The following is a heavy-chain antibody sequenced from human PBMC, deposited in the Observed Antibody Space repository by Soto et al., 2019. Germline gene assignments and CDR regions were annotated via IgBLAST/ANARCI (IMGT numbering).Heavy chain of an antibody. J-gene: IGHJ6*02. Sequence: QVQLVQSGAEVKKTGASVKVYCKASGYTFNDYYMHWVRQAPGQGLEWMGWINPNSGGTNYARKFQGRVTMTRVTSITTAYMELSSLRSDDTALYYCANDPNFAVVPAATGGMDVWGQGTTVTVSS. CDR1: GYTFNDYY. CDR3: ANDPNFAVVPAATGGMDV. V-gene: IGHV1-2*02. D-gene: IGHD2-2*01. CDR2: INPNSGGT.